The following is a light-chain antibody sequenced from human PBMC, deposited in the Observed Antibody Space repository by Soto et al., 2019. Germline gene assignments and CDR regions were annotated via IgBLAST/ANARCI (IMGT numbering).Light chain of an antibody. J-gene: IGLJ2*01. CDR2: EVN. Sequence: QSVLTQPASVSGSPGQSIAISCTGTSSDVGAYNYVSWYQQHPGKAPKLMIYEVNKRPSGVSYRFSGSKSGNTASLTISGPQAEDEADYYCNTYTTSSTVIFGGGTKLTVL. CDR1: SSDVGAYNY. V-gene: IGLV2-14*01. CDR3: NTYTTSSTVI.